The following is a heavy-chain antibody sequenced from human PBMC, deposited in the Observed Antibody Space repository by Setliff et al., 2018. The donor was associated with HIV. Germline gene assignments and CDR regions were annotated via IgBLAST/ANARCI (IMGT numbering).Heavy chain of an antibody. CDR3: ARQTYKSGRYDS. V-gene: IGHV4-38-2*01. Sequence: SETLSLTWGVSGYSIRSGYYWGWIRQPPGKGLEWIGSIYESGSPYYNSSLKSRVTISVDTSKNQFSLNLSSVTAADTAVYYCARQTYKSGRYDSWGQGTLVTVSS. CDR2: IYESGSP. D-gene: IGHD3-3*01. J-gene: IGHJ5*01. CDR1: GYSIRSGYY.